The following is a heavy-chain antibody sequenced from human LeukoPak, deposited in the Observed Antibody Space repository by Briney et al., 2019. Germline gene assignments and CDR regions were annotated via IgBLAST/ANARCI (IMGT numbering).Heavy chain of an antibody. V-gene: IGHV4-4*07. CDR1: GGSISSYY. CDR2: IYTSGST. J-gene: IGHJ5*02. CDR3: ARTRTMVRGVIPSNWFDP. Sequence: SETLSLTCTVSGGSISSYYWSWIRQPAGKGLEWIGRIYTSGSTNYNPSLKSRVTMSVDTSKNQFSPKLSSVTAADTAVYYCARTRTMVRGVIPSNWFDPWGQGTLVTVSS. D-gene: IGHD3-10*01.